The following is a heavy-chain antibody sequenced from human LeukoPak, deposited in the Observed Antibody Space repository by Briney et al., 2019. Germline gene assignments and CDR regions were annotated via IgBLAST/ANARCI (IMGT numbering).Heavy chain of an antibody. CDR3: AREGGFYRPLDY. D-gene: IGHD3-3*01. Sequence: ASVKVSCKTSGYTFSNFGISWVRQAPGQGLEWMGWISGNNDNPNYGQKFQGRFTMTTDSSTSTAYMELRNLRSDDTAVYYCAREGGFYRPLDYSGQGALVTVSS. CDR2: ISGNNDNP. V-gene: IGHV1-18*01. J-gene: IGHJ4*02. CDR1: GYTFSNFG.